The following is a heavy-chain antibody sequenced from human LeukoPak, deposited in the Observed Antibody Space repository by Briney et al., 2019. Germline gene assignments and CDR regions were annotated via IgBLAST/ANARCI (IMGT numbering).Heavy chain of an antibody. CDR3: ARYDYVWGSYRIGPKDAFDI. V-gene: IGHV3-48*03. CDR1: GFTFSSYE. Sequence: LTGGSLRLSCAASGFTFSSYEMNWVRQAPGKGLEGVSYISSSGSTIDYAYSVKGRFTISRANAKNSLYLQMNSLRAEDTAVYYCARYDYVWGSYRIGPKDAFDIWGQGTMVTVSS. J-gene: IGHJ3*02. CDR2: ISSSGSTI. D-gene: IGHD3-16*02.